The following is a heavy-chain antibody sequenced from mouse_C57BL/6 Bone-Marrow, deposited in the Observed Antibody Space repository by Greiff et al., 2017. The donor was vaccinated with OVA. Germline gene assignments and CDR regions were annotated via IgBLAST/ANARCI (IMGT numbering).Heavy chain of an antibody. CDR3: ARDRYYGSSAWSAY. CDR2: ISYSGST. J-gene: IGHJ3*01. Sequence: VQLKESGPGMVKPSQSLSLTCTVTGYSITSGYDWHWIRHFPGNKLEWMGYISYSGSTNYNPSLKSRISITHDTSKNHFFLKLNSVTTEDTATYYCARDRYYGSSAWSAYWGQGTLVTVSA. V-gene: IGHV3-1*01. CDR1: GYSITSGYD. D-gene: IGHD1-1*01.